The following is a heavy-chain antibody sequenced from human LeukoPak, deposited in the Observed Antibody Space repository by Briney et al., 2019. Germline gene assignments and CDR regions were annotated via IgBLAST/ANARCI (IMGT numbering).Heavy chain of an antibody. CDR2: ISSSSSYI. D-gene: IGHD3-22*01. Sequence: GGSLRLSCAASGFTFSSDSMNWVRQAPGKGLEWVSSISSSSSYIYYADSVKGRFTISRDNSKNTLYLQVNSLRPEDTAVYYCAKGGMIVPYYFDYWGQGTLVTVSS. V-gene: IGHV3-21*01. J-gene: IGHJ4*02. CDR3: AKGGMIVPYYFDY. CDR1: GFTFSSDS.